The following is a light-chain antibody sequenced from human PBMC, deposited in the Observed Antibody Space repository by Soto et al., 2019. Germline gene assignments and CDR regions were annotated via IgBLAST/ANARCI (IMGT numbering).Light chain of an antibody. CDR2: GAS. Sequence: IVITQSPATLSVSPGERVTLSCRASQSVSGHLAWYQQKPGQAPSLIISGASFRATGIPARLSGSGSGTEFTLTISSLQSEDFAVYDCHQYHYWWTFFQGTKVDIK. V-gene: IGKV3-15*01. CDR3: HQYHYWWT. CDR1: QSVSGH. J-gene: IGKJ1*01.